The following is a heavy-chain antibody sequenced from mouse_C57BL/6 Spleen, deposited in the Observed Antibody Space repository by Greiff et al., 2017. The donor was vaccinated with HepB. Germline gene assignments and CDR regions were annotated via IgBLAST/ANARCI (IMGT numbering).Heavy chain of an antibody. D-gene: IGHD1-1*01. Sequence: VKLVESGGGLVKPGGSLKLSCAASGFTFSDYGMHWVRPAPETGLEWVAYISSGSSTIYYADTVKGRFTLSSNNAKYTLFLQMTSLRSEDTAMYYGARRDYGSSYWYFDFWGTGTTVTVSS. CDR1: GFTFSDYG. V-gene: IGHV5-17*01. CDR3: ARRDYGSSYWYFDF. CDR2: ISSGSSTI. J-gene: IGHJ1*03.